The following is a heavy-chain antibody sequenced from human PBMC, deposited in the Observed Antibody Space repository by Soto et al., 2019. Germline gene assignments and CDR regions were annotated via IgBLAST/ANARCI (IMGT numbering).Heavy chain of an antibody. CDR1: GFTFSSSG. CDR2: ISYDGSNK. D-gene: IGHD2-15*01. J-gene: IGHJ6*03. CDR3: AKDFDIVVVVAANYYMDV. Sequence: QVQLVESGGGVVQPGRSLRLSCAASGFTFSSSGMHWVRQAPGKGLEWVAVISYDGSNKYYADSVKGRFTISRDNSKNTLYLQMNSLRGEDTAVYYSAKDFDIVVVVAANYYMDVWGKGTTVTVSS. V-gene: IGHV3-30*18.